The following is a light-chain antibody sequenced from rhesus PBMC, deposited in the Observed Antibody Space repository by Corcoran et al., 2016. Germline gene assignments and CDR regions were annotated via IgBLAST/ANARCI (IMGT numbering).Light chain of an antibody. J-gene: IGKJ1*01. V-gene: IGKV2-64*02. CDR3: GQGTHWPWT. CDR1: QSLVHSDGNTY. Sequence: DVVMTQSPLSLPITPGQPASISCRSSQSLVHSDGNTYLSWYQQKPGQPPRLLIYKVSNRYSGVPDRFSGRGAGTDFTLKISRVEAEDVGVYYCGQGTHWPWTFGQGTKVEIK. CDR2: KVS.